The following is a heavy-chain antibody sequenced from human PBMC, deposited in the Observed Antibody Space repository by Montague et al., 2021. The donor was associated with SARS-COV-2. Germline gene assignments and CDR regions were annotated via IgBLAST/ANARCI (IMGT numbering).Heavy chain of an antibody. CDR2: IYFTGNT. CDR3: ARWGLNNAFDI. D-gene: IGHD1/OR15-1a*01. J-gene: IGHJ3*02. Sequence: SETLSLTCSLSGDSISRSHYFWAWIRQPPGMGLEWIGSIYFTGNTYYXPSLKSRVTISIDTSKNHFSLRLSSVTAADSAVFYCARWGLNNAFDIWGLGTMITISS. V-gene: IGHV4-39*02. CDR1: GDSISRSHYF.